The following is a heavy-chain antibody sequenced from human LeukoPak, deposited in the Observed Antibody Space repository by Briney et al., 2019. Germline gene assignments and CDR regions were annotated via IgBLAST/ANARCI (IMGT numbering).Heavy chain of an antibody. Sequence: SETLSLTCTVSGGAISNYYWGWIRQPPGKGLEWIGYIYYSGNTNYNPSLRSRVTISVDTSKYQFSLSLSSVTAADTAVYYCARQMGGSWTIDYWGQGTLVTVSS. CDR1: GGAISNYY. CDR2: IYYSGNT. CDR3: ARQMGGSWTIDY. V-gene: IGHV4-59*01. D-gene: IGHD6-13*01. J-gene: IGHJ4*02.